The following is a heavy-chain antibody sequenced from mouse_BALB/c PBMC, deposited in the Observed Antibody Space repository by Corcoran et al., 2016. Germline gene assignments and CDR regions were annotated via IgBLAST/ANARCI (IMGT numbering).Heavy chain of an antibody. Sequence: EVQLQQSGAELVKPGASVKLSCTASGFNIKDTYMHWGKQRPEQGLEWLGRIDPANGNTKYDPKFQGKATITADTSSNTADLQLSSLTSEDTAVDYCARGGPAMDYGGQGTSVTVAS. D-gene: IGHD3-3*01. J-gene: IGHJ4*01. CDR2: IDPANGNT. V-gene: IGHV14-3*02. CDR3: ARGGPAMDY. CDR1: GFNIKDTY.